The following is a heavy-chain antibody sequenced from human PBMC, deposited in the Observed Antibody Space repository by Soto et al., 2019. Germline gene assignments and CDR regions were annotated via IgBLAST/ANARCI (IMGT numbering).Heavy chain of an antibody. CDR3: VRTSLVVAAATREDY. CDR1: GFTFSSYW. J-gene: IGHJ4*02. Sequence: EVQLVESGGGLVQPGGSLRLSCAASGFTFSSYWMHWVRQAPGKGLVWVSRMNSDGMSTSYADSVKGRFTISRDNAKNTMYLHMNSLRAEDTAVYYCVRTSLVVAAATREDYWGQGTLVTVSS. CDR2: MNSDGMST. V-gene: IGHV3-74*01. D-gene: IGHD2-15*01.